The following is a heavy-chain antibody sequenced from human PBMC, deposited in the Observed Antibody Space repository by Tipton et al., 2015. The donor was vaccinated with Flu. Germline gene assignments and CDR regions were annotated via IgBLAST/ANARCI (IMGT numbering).Heavy chain of an antibody. D-gene: IGHD6-19*01. J-gene: IGHJ4*02. CDR1: GDSISTSGYF. CDR2: IYYLGSI. Sequence: TLSLTCTVSGDSISTSGYFWGWIRQSPGKGLEWIGNIYYLGSIYYNPSLKSRVTLSLDTSKNQFSLKLTSVTAADTAVYYCGRGTGSGCLDYWGQGTLVTVSS. V-gene: IGHV4-39*07. CDR3: GRGTGSGCLDY.